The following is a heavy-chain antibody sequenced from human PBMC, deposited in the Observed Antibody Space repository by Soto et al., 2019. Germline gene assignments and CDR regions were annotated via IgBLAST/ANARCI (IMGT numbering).Heavy chain of an antibody. V-gene: IGHV1-8*01. Sequence: QVQLVQSGAELKKPGASVKVSCKASGYTFSNYDMNWVRQATGQGPEWIGWVNPNNGDTGYAQKLQGRVTLTTDITTSTPYMELTSLRSEDTVIYYCAKVARKGSAIDFEYWGQGTLITVSS. J-gene: IGHJ4*02. CDR1: GYTFSNYD. CDR3: AKVARKGSAIDFEY. D-gene: IGHD3-10*01. CDR2: VNPNNGDT.